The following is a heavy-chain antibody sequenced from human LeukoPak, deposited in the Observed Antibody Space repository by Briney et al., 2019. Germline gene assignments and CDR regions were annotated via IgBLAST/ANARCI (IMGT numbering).Heavy chain of an antibody. CDR3: AREEQFYPEGGNWFDP. J-gene: IGHJ5*02. CDR2: IYTSGST. CDR1: GGSISSGSYY. Sequence: SETLSLTCTVSGGSISSGSYYWSWIRQPAGKGLEWIGRIYTSGSTNYNPSLKSRVTISVDTSKNQFSLKLSSVTAADTAVYYCAREEQFYPEGGNWFDPWGQGTLVTVSS. D-gene: IGHD6-19*01. V-gene: IGHV4-61*02.